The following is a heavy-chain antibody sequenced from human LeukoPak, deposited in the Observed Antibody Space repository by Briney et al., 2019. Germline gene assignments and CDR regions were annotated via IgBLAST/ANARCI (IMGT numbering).Heavy chain of an antibody. J-gene: IGHJ4*02. CDR3: ARSELRTYYFDY. Sequence: SETLSLTCTVSGGSISSYYWSWIRQPPGKGLEWIGYIYYSGSTNYNPSLKSRVTISVDTSKNQFSLKLSSVTAADTAVYYCARSELRTYYFDYWGQGTLVTVSS. CDR2: IYYSGST. CDR1: GGSISSYY. D-gene: IGHD1-1*01. V-gene: IGHV4-59*01.